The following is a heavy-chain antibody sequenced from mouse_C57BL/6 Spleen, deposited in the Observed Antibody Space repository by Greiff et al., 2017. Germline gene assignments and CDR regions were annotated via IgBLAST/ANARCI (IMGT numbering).Heavy chain of an antibody. CDR3: VRPYDEGGWFAY. J-gene: IGHJ3*01. Sequence: EVKLVESGGGLVQPKGSLQLSCAASGFSFNTYALNWVRQAPGKGLEWVARIRSKSNNYATYYADSVKDRFTISRDDSESMLYLQMNNLKTEDTAMYYCVRPYDEGGWFAYWGQGSLVTVFA. D-gene: IGHD2-3*01. CDR2: IRSKSNNYAT. CDR1: GFSFNTYA. V-gene: IGHV10-1*01.